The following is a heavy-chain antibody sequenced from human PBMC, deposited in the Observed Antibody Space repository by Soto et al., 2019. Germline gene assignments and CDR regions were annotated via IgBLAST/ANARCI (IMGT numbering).Heavy chain of an antibody. D-gene: IGHD3-16*01. CDR3: AGETVEMATVGGLVV. CDR2: ISAYNGNT. J-gene: IGHJ6*01. CDR1: GYTFTSYG. Sequence: QVQLVQSGAEVKKPGASVKVSCKASGYTFTSYGISWVRQAPGQGLEWMGWISAYNGNTNYAQKLQGRVTMTTDTTPSAACLELEGLRSDAMAVYYCAGETVEMATVGGLVVWGQGTTVTGSS. V-gene: IGHV1-18*03.